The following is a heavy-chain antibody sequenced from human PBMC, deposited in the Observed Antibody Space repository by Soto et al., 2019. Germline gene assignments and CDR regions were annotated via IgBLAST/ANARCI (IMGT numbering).Heavy chain of an antibody. Sequence: GGSLRLSCAASGFTFSNYGMSWVRQAPGKGLEWVSVMSGSGDDAYYADSVKGRFTISRDNSKNMLYLQMNSLRAEDTAVYFCAKKVTIYAVDPADYWGQGTQVTVS. J-gene: IGHJ4*02. D-gene: IGHD3-3*01. V-gene: IGHV3-23*01. CDR3: AKKVTIYAVDPADY. CDR1: GFTFSNYG. CDR2: MSGSGDDA.